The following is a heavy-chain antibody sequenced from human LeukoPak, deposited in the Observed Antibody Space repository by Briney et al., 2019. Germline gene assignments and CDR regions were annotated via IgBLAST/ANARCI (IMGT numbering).Heavy chain of an antibody. CDR2: INSDGRST. CDR1: GFTFSSYW. Sequence: PGGSLRLSXAASGFTFSSYWMHWVRQAPGKGLVWDSRINSDGRSTTYADSVKGRFTISRDNAKNTLYLQMNSLRAEDTAVYYCAREYYYDNYFDYWGQGTLVTVSS. J-gene: IGHJ4*02. CDR3: AREYYYDNYFDY. D-gene: IGHD3-22*01. V-gene: IGHV3-74*01.